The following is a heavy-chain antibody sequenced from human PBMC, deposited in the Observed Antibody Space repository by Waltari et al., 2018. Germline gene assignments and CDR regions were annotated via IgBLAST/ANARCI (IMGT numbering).Heavy chain of an antibody. V-gene: IGHV3-21*01. CDR2: ISSRISYI. CDR1: GFTFSSYN. D-gene: IGHD3-3*01. CDR3: TREDSDFWSAPRGGGWFDS. J-gene: IGHJ5*01. Sequence: EVQLVESGGGLVKPGGSLRLSCAASGFTFSSYNMNWVRQAPGKGLEWVPSISSRISYIHYADSVKGRFTISRDNAKKSLYLQMNSLRVEDTAVYYCTREDSDFWSAPRGGGWFDSWGQGTLVTVSS.